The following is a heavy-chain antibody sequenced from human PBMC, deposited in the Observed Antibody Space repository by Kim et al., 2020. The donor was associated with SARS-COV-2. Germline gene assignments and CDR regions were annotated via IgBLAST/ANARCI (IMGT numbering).Heavy chain of an antibody. CDR3: ARDGLDYDLSYGMDV. V-gene: IGHV1-2*02. Sequence: QKFQGRVTMTRDTSISTAYMELSRLRSDDTAVYYCARDGLDYDLSYGMDVWGQGTTVTVSS. J-gene: IGHJ6*02. D-gene: IGHD3-22*01.